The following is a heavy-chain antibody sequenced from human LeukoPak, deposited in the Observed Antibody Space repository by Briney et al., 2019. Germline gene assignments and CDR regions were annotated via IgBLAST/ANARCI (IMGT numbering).Heavy chain of an antibody. CDR1: GFTFSSYA. D-gene: IGHD3-10*01. V-gene: IGHV3-23*01. J-gene: IGHJ5*02. CDR2: ISGSGGSS. Sequence: PGGSLRLSCAASGFTFSSYAMSWVRQAPGKGLEWVSVISGSGGSSYYADSVKGRFTISRDNSKNTLYLQMNSLRAEDTAVYYCAGGKTFIIAWGQGTLVTVSS. CDR3: AGGKTFIIA.